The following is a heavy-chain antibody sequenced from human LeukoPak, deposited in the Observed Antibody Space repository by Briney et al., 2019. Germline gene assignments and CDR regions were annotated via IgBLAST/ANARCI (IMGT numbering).Heavy chain of an antibody. CDR1: GGSFSGYY. V-gene: IGHV4-34*01. J-gene: IGHJ4*02. D-gene: IGHD4-17*01. CDR3: NYGDGGYFDY. Sequence: SETLSLTCAVYGGSFSGYYWSWIRQPPGKGLEWIGEINHSGSTNYNPSLKSRVTISVDTSKNQFSLKLSSEAAADTAVYYCNYGDGGYFDYWGQGTLVTVSS. CDR2: INHSGST.